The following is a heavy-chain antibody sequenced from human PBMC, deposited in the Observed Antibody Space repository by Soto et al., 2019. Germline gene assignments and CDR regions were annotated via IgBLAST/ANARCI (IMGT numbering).Heavy chain of an antibody. V-gene: IGHV1-18*01. CDR3: GRRGLDY. Sequence: QVQLVQSGSEVKKPGASVKVSCKTSGYTFTNYGITWVRQAPGQGLEWMGWINTYNGDRGYVQKFQGRLTVTADTSTSTAYMELRSLTSDDPAVYYCGRRGLDYWGQGTLVTVSS. J-gene: IGHJ4*02. CDR2: INTYNGDR. CDR1: GYTFTNYG.